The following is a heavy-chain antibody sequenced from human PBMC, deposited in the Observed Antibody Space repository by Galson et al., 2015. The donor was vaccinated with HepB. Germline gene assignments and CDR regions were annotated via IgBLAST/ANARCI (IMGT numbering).Heavy chain of an antibody. Sequence: SLRLSCAASGFTFSNAWMSWVRQAPGKGLEWVGRIKSKTDGGTTDYAAPVKGRFTISRDDSKNTLYLQMNSLKTEDTAVYYCTTDRANDYGTNRWGYWGQGTLVTVSS. D-gene: IGHD4-17*01. V-gene: IGHV3-15*01. CDR3: TTDRANDYGTNRWGY. CDR1: GFTFSNAW. CDR2: IKSKTDGGTT. J-gene: IGHJ4*02.